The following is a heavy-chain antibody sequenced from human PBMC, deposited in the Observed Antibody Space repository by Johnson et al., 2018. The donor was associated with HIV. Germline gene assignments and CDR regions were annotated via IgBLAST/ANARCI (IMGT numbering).Heavy chain of an antibody. Sequence: QVQLVESGGGVVQPGRSLRLSCAASGFTFSSYAMHWVRQAPGKGLEWVAIISYDGNNKYYADSVRGRFTISRDNAKNSLYLQMNSLRTEDTALYYCAKGGRYYDSSGWSAFDIWGQGTLVTVSS. V-gene: IGHV3-30-3*01. D-gene: IGHD3-22*01. CDR1: GFTFSSYA. CDR3: AKGGRYYDSSGWSAFDI. J-gene: IGHJ3*02. CDR2: ISYDGNNK.